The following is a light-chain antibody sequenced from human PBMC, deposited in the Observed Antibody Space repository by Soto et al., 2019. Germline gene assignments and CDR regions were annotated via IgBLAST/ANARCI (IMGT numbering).Light chain of an antibody. Sequence: QSALTQPASVSGSPGQWITISCTGSIDDIGSHDYVSWYQQHPGKAPKLIISEVKNRPSGVSSRFIGSKSGTSASLAITGLQAEDEADYYCQSYDSGLSDYLFGSGTKLTVL. V-gene: IGLV2-14*01. J-gene: IGLJ1*01. CDR2: EVK. CDR3: QSYDSGLSDYL. CDR1: IDDIGSHDY.